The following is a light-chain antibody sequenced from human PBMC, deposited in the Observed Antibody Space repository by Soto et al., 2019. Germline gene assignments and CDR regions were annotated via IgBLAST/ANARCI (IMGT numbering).Light chain of an antibody. Sequence: DIQMTQSPSTLSASVGDRVTITCRASQSISTSLAWYQQKPGKAPKVLIYKASSLESGVPSRFSGSGSGTEFTLTISSLQPDDFATYYCKHCDSYWTFGQGNKVEIK. V-gene: IGKV1-5*03. CDR1: QSISTS. J-gene: IGKJ1*01. CDR2: KAS. CDR3: KHCDSYWT.